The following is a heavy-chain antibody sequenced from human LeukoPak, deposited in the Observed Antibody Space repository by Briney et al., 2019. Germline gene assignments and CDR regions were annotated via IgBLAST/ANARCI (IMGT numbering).Heavy chain of an antibody. CDR1: GFTFSSYW. V-gene: IGHV3-74*01. Sequence: GGSLRLSCAASGFTFSSYWMHWVRQAPGKGLVWVARINSDGSSTSYADSVKGRFTISRDNAKNTVYLQMNSLRAEDTAVYYCARDRGDKNYYYYGMDVWGQGTTVTVSS. J-gene: IGHJ6*02. CDR2: INSDGSST. CDR3: ARDRGDKNYYYYGMDV.